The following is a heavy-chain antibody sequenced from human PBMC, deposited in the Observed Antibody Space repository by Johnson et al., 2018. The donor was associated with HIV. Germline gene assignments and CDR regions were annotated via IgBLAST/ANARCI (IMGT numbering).Heavy chain of an antibody. D-gene: IGHD5-18*01. V-gene: IGHV3-30*03. CDR1: GFTFSDYY. Sequence: QEQLVESGGGVVQPGGSLRLFCAASGFTFSDYYMNWIRQTPGKGLEWVSSISYDGSKKHYVDSVKGRFTISRDNSKNTLYLQMNSLRAEDTAVYYCAREDTAVVIKRAFDIWGQGTMVTVSS. CDR2: ISYDGSKK. J-gene: IGHJ3*02. CDR3: AREDTAVVIKRAFDI.